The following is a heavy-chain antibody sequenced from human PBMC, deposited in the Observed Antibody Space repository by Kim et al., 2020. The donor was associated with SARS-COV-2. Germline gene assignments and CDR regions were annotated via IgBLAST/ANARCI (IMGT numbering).Heavy chain of an antibody. V-gene: IGHV1-18*04. D-gene: IGHD6-19*01. CDR3: ARTPAPVAGYTNFDY. CDR2: ISAYNGNT. CDR1: GYTFTSYG. J-gene: IGHJ4*02. Sequence: ASVKVSCKASGYTFTSYGISWVRQAPGQGLEWMGWISAYNGNTNYAQKLQGRVTMTTDTSTSTAYMELRSLRSDDTAVYYCARTPAPVAGYTNFDYWGQGTLVTVSS.